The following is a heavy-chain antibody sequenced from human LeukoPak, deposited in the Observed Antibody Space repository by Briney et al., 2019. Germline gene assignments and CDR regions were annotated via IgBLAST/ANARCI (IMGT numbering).Heavy chain of an antibody. CDR2: IYGGGST. D-gene: IGHD3-10*01. Sequence: GGSLRLSCAASGFTFSDAWMSWVRQAPGKGLEWLSVIYGGGSTFYADSVKGRFTISRDDSKNTLYLQMNSLRADDTAMYYCAKEGNNYGSGSYRGIDYWGRGSLVIVSS. V-gene: IGHV3-66*01. CDR3: AKEGNNYGSGSYRGIDY. J-gene: IGHJ4*02. CDR1: GFTFSDAW.